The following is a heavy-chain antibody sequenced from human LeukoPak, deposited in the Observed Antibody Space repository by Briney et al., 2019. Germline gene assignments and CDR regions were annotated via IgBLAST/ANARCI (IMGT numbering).Heavy chain of an antibody. J-gene: IGHJ6*02. D-gene: IGHD3-10*01. CDR1: GFTVSSNY. Sequence: PGGSLRLSCAASGFTVSSNYMSWVRQAAGKGLEWVSVIYSGGSTYYADSVKGRFTISRDNSKNTLYLQMNSLRAEDTAVYYCATTGGVGSNPYYYYCGMDVWGQGTTVTVSS. CDR2: IYSGGST. CDR3: ATTGGVGSNPYYYYCGMDV. V-gene: IGHV3-53*01.